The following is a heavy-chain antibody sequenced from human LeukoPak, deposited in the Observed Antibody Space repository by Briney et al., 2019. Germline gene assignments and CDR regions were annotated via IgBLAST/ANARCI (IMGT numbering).Heavy chain of an antibody. D-gene: IGHD3-22*01. J-gene: IGHJ5*02. CDR1: GGSIPSYY. CDR2: ISDTGST. V-gene: IGHV4-59*01. CDR3: ARVDGFYRNWCDP. Sequence: KSSETLSLTCTVSGGSIPSYYWSWVRQPPGKGLEWIGYISDTGSTNYNPSLKSRVTILVDTSNNQFSLKLSSVSAADTAVYYCARVDGFYRNWCDPWGQGTLVTVSS.